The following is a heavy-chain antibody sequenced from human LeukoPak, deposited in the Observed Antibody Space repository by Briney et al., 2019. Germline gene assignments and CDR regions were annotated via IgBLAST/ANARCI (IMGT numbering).Heavy chain of an antibody. CDR2: IFFDGST. J-gene: IGHJ3*02. V-gene: IGHV4-39*07. D-gene: IGHD4-23*01. CDR1: GGSIDTYNYY. CDR3: AREDSGNSDDSLDI. Sequence: SETLSLTCTISGGSIDTYNYYWGWIRQPPGKGLEWFGGIFFDGSTYYNPSLKSRVTISLHTSNNQFSLKLRPVTTADTAAYYCAREDSGNSDDSLDIWGQGTMVTVSS.